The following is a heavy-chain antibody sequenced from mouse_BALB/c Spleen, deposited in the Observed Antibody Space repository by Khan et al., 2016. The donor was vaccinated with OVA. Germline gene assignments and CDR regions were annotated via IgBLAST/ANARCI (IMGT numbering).Heavy chain of an antibody. J-gene: IGHJ4*01. CDR1: GYTFTSYW. V-gene: IGHV1S41*01. CDR2: IGPGSSNT. CDR3: ARANYYGRSCYAMDY. Sequence: DLVKPGTSVKLSCKASGYTFTSYWINWIKQRPGQGLEWIGRIGPGSSNTYYNEMFKGKAALTVDTSSSTAYIQLSSLSSEDSAVYFCARANYYGRSCYAMDYWGQGTSVTVSS. D-gene: IGHD1-1*01.